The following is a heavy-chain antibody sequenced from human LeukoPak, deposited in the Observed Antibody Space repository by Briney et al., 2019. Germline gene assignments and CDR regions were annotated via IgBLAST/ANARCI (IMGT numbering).Heavy chain of an antibody. CDR3: TKQDDFYHYGLDV. CDR1: GFTFSNYG. V-gene: IGHV3-30*18. Sequence: PGGSLRLSCAASGFTFSNYGMHWVRQAPGKGLEWVAVISYDGSNKYYADSVKGRFTISRDNSKNTLYLQMNSLKTEDTAVYYCTKQDDFYHYGLDVWGQGTTVTVSS. CDR2: ISYDGSNK. J-gene: IGHJ6*02.